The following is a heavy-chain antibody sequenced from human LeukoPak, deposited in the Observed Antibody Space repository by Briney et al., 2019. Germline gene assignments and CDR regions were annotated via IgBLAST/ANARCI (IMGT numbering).Heavy chain of an antibody. Sequence: ASVKVSCKASGYTFTGYYMHWVRQAPGQGLEWMGWINPNSGGTNYAQKFQGRVTMTRDTSINTAYMEPSRLRSDDTAVYYCARDLSGTYQIDYWGQGTLVTVSS. CDR3: ARDLSGTYQIDY. CDR1: GYTFTGYY. J-gene: IGHJ4*02. V-gene: IGHV1-2*02. D-gene: IGHD3-10*01. CDR2: INPNSGGT.